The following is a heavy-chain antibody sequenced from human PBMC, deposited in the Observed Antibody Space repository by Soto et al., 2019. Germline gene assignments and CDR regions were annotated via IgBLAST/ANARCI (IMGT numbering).Heavy chain of an antibody. Sequence: GGSLRLSCAASGFTFSSYWMSWVRQAPGKGLEYVSAISSNGGSTYYANSVKGRFTISRDNSKNTLYLQMGSLRAEDMAVYYCARRVEGYFDYWAQGALVTVSS. CDR2: ISSNGGST. J-gene: IGHJ4*02. V-gene: IGHV3-64*01. CDR1: GFTFSSYW. CDR3: ARRVEGYFDY.